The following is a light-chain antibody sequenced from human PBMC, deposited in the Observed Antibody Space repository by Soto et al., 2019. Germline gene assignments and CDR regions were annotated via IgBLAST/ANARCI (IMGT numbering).Light chain of an antibody. CDR1: QSISNW. CDR3: QQYDRFPYT. V-gene: IGKV1-5*03. J-gene: IGKJ2*01. Sequence: DIQMTQSPSTRSASVGDTVTITCQASQSISNWLAWYQQKPGQAPKLLIHKASTLESGVPSRFSGSGSGTEFTLTLSSLQPDDFATFYCQQYDRFPYTFGQGTKLEIK. CDR2: KAS.